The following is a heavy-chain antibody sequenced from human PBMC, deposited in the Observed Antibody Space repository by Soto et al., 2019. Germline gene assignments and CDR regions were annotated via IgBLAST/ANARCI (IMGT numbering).Heavy chain of an antibody. J-gene: IGHJ4*01. CDR2: ISGTAVST. D-gene: IGHD1-1*01. CDR1: GFTFSKYA. V-gene: IGHV3-23*01. CDR3: VNWNDEDVD. Sequence: EVVPLESGGGLAQPGGSLRLSCVASGFTFSKYAMNWVRQAPGKGLEWVASISGTAVSTDYADSVKGRFTISRDNSKNTVSLQMDNLRVEDTATYFCVNWNDEDVDWGQGTLVAVSS.